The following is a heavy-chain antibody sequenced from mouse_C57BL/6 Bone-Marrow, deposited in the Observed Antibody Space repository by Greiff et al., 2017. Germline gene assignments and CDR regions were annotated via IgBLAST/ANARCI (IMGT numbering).Heavy chain of an antibody. CDR2: IDPSDSYT. D-gene: IGHD1-1*01. CDR1: GYTFTSYW. J-gene: IGHJ2*01. V-gene: IGHV1-50*01. Sequence: VQLQQPGAELVKPGASVKLSCKASGYTFTSYWMQWVKQRPGQGLEWIGEIDPSDSYTNYNQKFKGKATLNVDTSSSTAYMQLSSLTSEDSAVYYCARDTTVVGDYFDYWGQGTTLTVSS. CDR3: ARDTTVVGDYFDY.